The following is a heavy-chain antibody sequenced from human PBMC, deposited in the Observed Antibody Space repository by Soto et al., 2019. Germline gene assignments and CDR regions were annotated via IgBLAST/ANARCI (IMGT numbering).Heavy chain of an antibody. Sequence: GGSLRLSCAASGFTFSSYSMNWVRQAPGKGLEWVSYISSSSSTIYYADSVKGRFTISRDNAKNSLYLQMNSLRDEDTAVYYCARLGYSSSWYYFDYWGQGTLVTVYS. CDR2: ISSSSSTI. J-gene: IGHJ4*02. CDR1: GFTFSSYS. V-gene: IGHV3-48*02. CDR3: ARLGYSSSWYYFDY. D-gene: IGHD6-13*01.